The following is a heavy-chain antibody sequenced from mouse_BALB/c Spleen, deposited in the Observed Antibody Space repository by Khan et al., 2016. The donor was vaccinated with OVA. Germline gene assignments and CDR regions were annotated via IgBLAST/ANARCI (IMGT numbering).Heavy chain of an antibody. Sequence: VQLQESGAELARPGASVKMSCKASGYTFTSYTIHWVRQRPGQALEWIGHINPSNNYTNYNQNFKDKAALVVDKSSSTAYMQLSSLTSEESSVYYCVREGASHRSGVWFAYWGQGTLVTVSA. CDR2: INPSNNYT. J-gene: IGHJ3*01. CDR1: GYTFTSYT. D-gene: IGHD2-14*01. V-gene: IGHV1-4*01. CDR3: VREGASHRSGVWFAY.